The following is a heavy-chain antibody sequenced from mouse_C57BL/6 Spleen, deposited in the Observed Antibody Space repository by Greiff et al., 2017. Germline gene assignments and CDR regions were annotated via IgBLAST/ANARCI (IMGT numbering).Heavy chain of an antibody. Sequence: QVQLKESGAELVKPGASVKLSCKASGYTFTEYTIHWVKQRSGQGLEWIGWFYPGSGSIKYNEKFKDKATLTADKSSSTVYMELSRLTSEDSAVYFWARHEVYPGGFAYWGQGTLVTVSA. CDR3: ARHEVYPGGFAY. J-gene: IGHJ3*01. V-gene: IGHV1-62-2*01. CDR1: GYTFTEYT. CDR2: FYPGSGSI. D-gene: IGHD2-1*01.